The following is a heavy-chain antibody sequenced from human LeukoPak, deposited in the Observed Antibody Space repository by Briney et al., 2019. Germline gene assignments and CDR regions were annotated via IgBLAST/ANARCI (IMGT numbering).Heavy chain of an antibody. D-gene: IGHD3-9*01. CDR3: ARGFDGCFWF. CDR1: GGSFSGYF. CDR2: INHSGST. J-gene: IGHJ4*02. Sequence: SETLSLTCAVYGGSFSGYFWSWIRQPPGKGLEWIGEINHSGSTKYNPSLKSRVTISVDTSKNQSSLNLSSVTAADTPVYYCARGFDGCFWFWGQGTLATVSS. V-gene: IGHV4-34*01.